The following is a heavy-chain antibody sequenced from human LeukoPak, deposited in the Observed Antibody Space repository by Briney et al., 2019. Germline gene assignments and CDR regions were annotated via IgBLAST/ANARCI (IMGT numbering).Heavy chain of an antibody. J-gene: IGHJ4*02. D-gene: IGHD6-19*01. V-gene: IGHV4-34*12. CDR2: TVHSGNT. CDR1: GGSFSGYY. CDR3: ARLSRIAVAGYFDY. Sequence: SETLSLTCAVCGGSFSGYYWSWIRQPPGKGLEWIGETVHSGNTKYNPSLKSRVTISVDTSKNQFSLNLTSVTAADTAVYYCARLSRIAVAGYFDYWGQGTLVTVSS.